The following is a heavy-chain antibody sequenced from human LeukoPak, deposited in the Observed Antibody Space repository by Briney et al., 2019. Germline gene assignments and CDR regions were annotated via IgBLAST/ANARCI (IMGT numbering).Heavy chain of an antibody. Sequence: PSETLSLTCTVSGGSISSYYWSWIRQPPGKGLEWIGYIYYSGSTNYNPSLKSRVTISVDTSKNQFSLKLSSVTAADTAVYYCARSPSSSWSNFDYWAREPWSPSPQ. CDR1: GGSISSYY. CDR3: ARSPSSSWSNFDY. CDR2: IYYSGST. D-gene: IGHD6-13*01. J-gene: IGHJ4*02. V-gene: IGHV4-59*08.